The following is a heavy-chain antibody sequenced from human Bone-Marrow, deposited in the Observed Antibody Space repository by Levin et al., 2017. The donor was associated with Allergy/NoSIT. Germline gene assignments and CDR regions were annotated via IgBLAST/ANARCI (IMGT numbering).Heavy chain of an antibody. V-gene: IGHV4-34*01. J-gene: IGHJ6*02. Sequence: KASETLSLTCAVYGGSFSGYYWSWIRQPPGKGLEWIGEINHSGSTNYNPSLKSRVTISVDTSKNQFSLKLSSVTAADTAVYYCARVGVITFGGVIANYYYGMDVWGQGTTVTVSS. CDR2: INHSGST. D-gene: IGHD3-16*02. CDR1: GGSFSGYY. CDR3: ARVGVITFGGVIANYYYGMDV.